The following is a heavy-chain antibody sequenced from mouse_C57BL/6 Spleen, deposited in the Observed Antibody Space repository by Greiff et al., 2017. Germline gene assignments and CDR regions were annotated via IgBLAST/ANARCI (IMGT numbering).Heavy chain of an antibody. CDR3: AREGNYYGSSLTNWGFAY. J-gene: IGHJ3*01. CDR1: GFTFSSYA. CDR2: ISDGGSYT. Sequence: EVKLEESGGGLVKPGGSLKLSCAASGFTFSSYAMSWVRQTPEKRLEWVATISDGGSYTYYPDNVKGRFTISRDNAKNNLYLQMSHLKSEDTAMYYCAREGNYYGSSLTNWGFAYWGQGTLVTVSA. D-gene: IGHD1-1*01. V-gene: IGHV5-4*01.